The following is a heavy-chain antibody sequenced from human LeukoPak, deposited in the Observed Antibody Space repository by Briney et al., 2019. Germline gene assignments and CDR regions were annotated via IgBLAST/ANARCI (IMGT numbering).Heavy chain of an antibody. CDR3: HPYDYVWGSHRDDY. V-gene: IGHV4-34*01. D-gene: IGHD3-16*02. CDR1: GGSFSNYY. J-gene: IGHJ4*02. CDR2: INHSGST. Sequence: SETLSLTCAVYGGSFSNYYWSWIRQPPGKGLEWIGKINHSGSTNYNPSPKSRVTISVDTSKNQFSLKLSSVTAADTAVYYYHPYDYVWGSHRDDYWGQGTLVTVSS.